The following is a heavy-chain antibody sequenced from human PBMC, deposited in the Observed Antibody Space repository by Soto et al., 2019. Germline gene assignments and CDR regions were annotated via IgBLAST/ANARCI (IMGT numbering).Heavy chain of an antibody. Sequence: GGSLRLSCAASGFTFSSYWMSWVRQAPGKGLEWVANIKQDGGDKFYLDSVKGRFTISRDNAKNSLYLQMNSLRAEDSAVYYCVRGYARSDYWGQGTLVTVSS. CDR2: IKQDGGDK. V-gene: IGHV3-7*03. CDR3: VRGYARSDY. CDR1: GFTFSSYW. D-gene: IGHD2-2*01. J-gene: IGHJ4*02.